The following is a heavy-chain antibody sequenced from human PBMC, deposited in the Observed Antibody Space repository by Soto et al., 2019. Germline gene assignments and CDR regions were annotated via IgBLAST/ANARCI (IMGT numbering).Heavy chain of an antibody. V-gene: IGHV2-5*01. J-gene: IGHJ4*02. D-gene: IGHD4-17*01. CDR1: GFSLTTTSMG. CDR3: AHAGDYDLLSFDH. Sequence: QITLKESGPPLVRPAQTLTLTCAFSGFSLTTTSMGVAWIRQPPGKALEWLALIYWYDDQRYSPYLKDRLTISKDTSRSRVVLTISNMNPEDTGTYFCAHAGDYDLLSFDHWGPGTLVTVSS. CDR2: IYWYDDQ.